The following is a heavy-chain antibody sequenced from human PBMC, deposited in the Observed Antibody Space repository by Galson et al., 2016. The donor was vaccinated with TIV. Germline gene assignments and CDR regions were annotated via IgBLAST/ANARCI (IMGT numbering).Heavy chain of an antibody. D-gene: IGHD4-23*01. Sequence: SLRLSCASSGFNFGDYAMSWVRQAPGKGLEWVGFIRSKFYGGTTDYAASLKGRVTISRDDSKGIAYLQMISLKTEDTAVYFCARDDFYGGNSFDLWGQGNLVTVSS. CDR1: GFNFGDYA. CDR3: ARDDFYGGNSFDL. V-gene: IGHV3-49*04. J-gene: IGHJ4*02. CDR2: IRSKFYGGTT.